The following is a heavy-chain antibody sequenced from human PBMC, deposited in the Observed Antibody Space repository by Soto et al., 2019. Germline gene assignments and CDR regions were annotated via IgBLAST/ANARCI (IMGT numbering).Heavy chain of an antibody. J-gene: IGHJ6*02. CDR2: ISGSGEST. V-gene: IGHV3-23*01. Sequence: GGSLRLSCAASGFTFNIFAMGWVRPPPGQGLEWISGISGSGESTYYADSVKGRFTISRDNSKSTLYLQMNSLRAEDTALYYCAKGRSYYYYYGVDVWGQGTTVTVSS. CDR3: AKGRSYYYYYGVDV. CDR1: GFTFNIFA.